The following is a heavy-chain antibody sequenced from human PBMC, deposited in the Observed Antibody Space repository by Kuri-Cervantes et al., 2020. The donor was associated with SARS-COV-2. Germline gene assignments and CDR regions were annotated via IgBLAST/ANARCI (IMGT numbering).Heavy chain of an antibody. CDR1: GGSISSYY. CDR2: IYYSGST. CDR3: ARHVRPEITVFGVVITADYFDY. V-gene: IGHV4-59*08. Sequence: SETLSLTCAVSGGSISSYYWSWIRQPPGKGLEWIGYIYYSGSTYYNPSLKSRVTISVDTSKKFSLKLSSVTAADTAVYYCARHVRPEITVFGVVITADYFDYWGQGTLVTVSS. J-gene: IGHJ4*02. D-gene: IGHD3-3*01.